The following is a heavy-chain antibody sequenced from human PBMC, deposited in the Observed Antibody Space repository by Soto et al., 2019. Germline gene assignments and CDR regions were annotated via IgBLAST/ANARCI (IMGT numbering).Heavy chain of an antibody. Sequence: GSLRLSCAASGFTFSDYYMSWIRQAPGKGLEWVSYISSSGSTIYYADSVKGRFTISRDNAKNSLYLQMNSLRAEDTAVYYCAREYCSGGSCYSQYYFDYWGQGTLVTVSS. CDR3: AREYCSGGSCYSQYYFDY. CDR2: ISSSGSTI. V-gene: IGHV3-11*04. D-gene: IGHD2-15*01. CDR1: GFTFSDYY. J-gene: IGHJ4*02.